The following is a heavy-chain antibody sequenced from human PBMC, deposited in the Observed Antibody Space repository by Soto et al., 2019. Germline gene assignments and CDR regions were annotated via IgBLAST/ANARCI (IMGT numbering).Heavy chain of an antibody. J-gene: IGHJ4*02. CDR2: IDPSDSYI. CDR1: GYRFTSYW. V-gene: IGHV5-10-1*03. D-gene: IGHD5-18*01. CDR3: ARDGLVDTAMATLTPHDF. Sequence: EVQLVQSGAEVKEPGESLRISCKGSGYRFTSYWISWVRQMPGKGLEWMGRIDPSDSYINYSPSFQGHATISADKSISTAYLQWSSLKASDTAMYYCARDGLVDTAMATLTPHDFWGQGTPVTVSS.